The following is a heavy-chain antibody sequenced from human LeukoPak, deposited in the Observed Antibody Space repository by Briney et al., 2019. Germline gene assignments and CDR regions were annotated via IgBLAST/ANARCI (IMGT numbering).Heavy chain of an antibody. V-gene: IGHV1-69*13. D-gene: IGHD2-15*01. CDR2: IIPIFGTA. CDR1: GGTFSSYA. Sequence: ASVKVSCKASGGTFSSYAISWVRQAPGQGLEWMGGIIPIFGTANYAQKFQGRVTITADESTSTAYMELSSLRSEDTAVYYCAREVCNGGSCYVLFDYWGQGTLVTVSS. CDR3: AREVCNGGSCYVLFDY. J-gene: IGHJ4*02.